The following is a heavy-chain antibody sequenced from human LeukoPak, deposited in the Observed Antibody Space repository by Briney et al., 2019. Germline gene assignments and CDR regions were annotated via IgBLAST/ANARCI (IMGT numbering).Heavy chain of an antibody. CDR1: GFTVNSYY. J-gene: IGHJ6*02. CDR3: ARSYSNHLFGMDV. D-gene: IGHD4-11*01. CDR2: MYSGGST. V-gene: IGHV3-66*01. Sequence: PGGSLRLSCAASGFTVNSYYMTWVRQAPGKGLEWVSVMYSGGSTYYADSVKGRVAISRDNSQNTVFLQMNSVRVEDTAVYYCARSYSNHLFGMDVWGQGTAVTVSS.